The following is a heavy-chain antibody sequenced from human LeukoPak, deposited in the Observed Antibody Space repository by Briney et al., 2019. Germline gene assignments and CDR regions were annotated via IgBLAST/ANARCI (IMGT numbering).Heavy chain of an antibody. CDR1: GVSLINNY. V-gene: IGHV4-59*01. CDR2: IYYTGSA. Sequence: SSETLSLTCSVSGVSLINNYWSWIRQPPGEGLEWIANIYYTGSAKYNSSLKSRVTIPLDTSKNQFSLKLTSVTAADTAVYYCARAAYSNHGYYYYIDVWGKGTTVTVSS. D-gene: IGHD4-11*01. CDR3: ARAAYSNHGYYYYIDV. J-gene: IGHJ6*03.